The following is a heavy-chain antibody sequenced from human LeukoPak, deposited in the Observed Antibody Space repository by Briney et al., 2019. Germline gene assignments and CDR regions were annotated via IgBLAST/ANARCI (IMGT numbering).Heavy chain of an antibody. CDR2: MYHSGST. CDR3: ARSSRYFDWLLEFDY. J-gene: IGHJ4*02. D-gene: IGHD3-9*01. V-gene: IGHV4-38-2*02. Sequence: SETLSLTCSVSGYSISSAYYWGWIRQPPGKGLEWIGTMYHSGSTNYNPSLKSRVTISVDTSKNQFSLKLSSVTAADTAVYYCARSSRYFDWLLEFDYWGQGTLVTVSS. CDR1: GYSISSAYY.